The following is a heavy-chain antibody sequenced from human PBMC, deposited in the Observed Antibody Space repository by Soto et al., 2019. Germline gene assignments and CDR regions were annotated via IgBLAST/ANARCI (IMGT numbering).Heavy chain of an antibody. V-gene: IGHV3-7*01. CDR1: RFSFSASW. Sequence: GGSLRLSCAASRFSFSASWMSWVRQTPGKGLEWVADINQRGNEIYYVDSVKGRFTISRDNAKNSLYLQMNSLRAEDTAVYYCARDQLYYNDISGRPLNAFDVWGQGTMVTVSS. D-gene: IGHD3-22*01. CDR2: INQRGNEI. CDR3: ARDQLYYNDISGRPLNAFDV. J-gene: IGHJ3*01.